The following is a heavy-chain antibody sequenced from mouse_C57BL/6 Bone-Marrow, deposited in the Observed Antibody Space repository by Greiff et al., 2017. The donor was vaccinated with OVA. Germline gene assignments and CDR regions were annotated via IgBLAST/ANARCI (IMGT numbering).Heavy chain of an antibody. CDR3: ARGRYYGSSGYFDV. CDR2: ISSGSSTI. Sequence: EVQGVESGGGLVKPGGSLKLSCAASGFTFSDYGMHWVRQAPEKGLEWVAYISSGSSTIYYADTVKGRFTIPRDNAKNTLFLQMTSLRSEDTAVYYCARGRYYGSSGYFDVWGTGTTVTVSS. D-gene: IGHD1-1*01. V-gene: IGHV5-17*01. J-gene: IGHJ1*03. CDR1: GFTFSDYG.